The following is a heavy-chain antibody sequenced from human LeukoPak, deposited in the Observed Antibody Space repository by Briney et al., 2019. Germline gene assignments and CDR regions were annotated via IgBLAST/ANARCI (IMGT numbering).Heavy chain of an antibody. Sequence: PGGSLRLSCAASGFTFSSYAMSWVRQAPGKGLEWVSAISGSGGSTYYADSVKGRFTISRDNSKNTLYLQMNSLRAGDTAVYYCARYYDILTGDYRFDDWGQGTLVTVSS. CDR3: ARYYDILTGDYRFDD. CDR2: ISGSGGST. V-gene: IGHV3-23*01. CDR1: GFTFSSYA. J-gene: IGHJ4*02. D-gene: IGHD3-9*01.